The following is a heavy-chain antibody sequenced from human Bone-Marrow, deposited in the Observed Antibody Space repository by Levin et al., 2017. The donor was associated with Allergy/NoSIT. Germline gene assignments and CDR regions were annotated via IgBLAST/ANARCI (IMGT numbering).Heavy chain of an antibody. CDR2: IKQDGSED. D-gene: IGHD3-16*01. Sequence: LSLTCAASGFTFSDSWMTWVRQAPGKGLEWVANIKQDGSEDAYVDSVKGRFTISRDNAKNLLFLEMNRLRVEDTAVYYCAKGGMIRRGQGTLVTVSS. CDR3: AKGGMIR. J-gene: IGHJ4*02. CDR1: GFTFSDSW. V-gene: IGHV3-7*01.